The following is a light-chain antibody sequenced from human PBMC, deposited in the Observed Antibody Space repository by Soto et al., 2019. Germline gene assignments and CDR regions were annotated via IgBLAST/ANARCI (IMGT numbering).Light chain of an antibody. Sequence: EIVLTQSPGTLSLSPGERATLSCRASQSVSNNYLAWYQQKPGQAPRLLIYGASNRATGIPDRFSGSGSGTDFTLTISRLEPEDFAVYYCQQHKSWPPITFGQGTRLEIK. CDR3: QQHKSWPPIT. CDR1: QSVSNNY. J-gene: IGKJ5*01. V-gene: IGKV3-20*01. CDR2: GAS.